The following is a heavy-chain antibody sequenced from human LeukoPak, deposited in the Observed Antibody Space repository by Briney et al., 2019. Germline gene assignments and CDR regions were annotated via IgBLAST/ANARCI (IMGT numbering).Heavy chain of an antibody. CDR3: ARGGDILLRFLEWLPSDY. CDR2: ISYDGSNK. Sequence: PGGSLRLSCAVSGFRFSSYNMNWVRQAPGKGLEWVAVISYDGSNKYYADSVKGRFTISRDNSKNTLYLQMNSLRAEDTAVYYCARGGDILLRFLEWLPSDYWGQGTLVTVSS. CDR1: GFRFSSYN. J-gene: IGHJ4*02. D-gene: IGHD3-3*01. V-gene: IGHV3-30-3*01.